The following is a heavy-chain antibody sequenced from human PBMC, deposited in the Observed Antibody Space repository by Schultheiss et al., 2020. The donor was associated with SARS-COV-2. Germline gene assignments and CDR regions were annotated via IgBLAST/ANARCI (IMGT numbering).Heavy chain of an antibody. V-gene: IGHV3-7*03. CDR2: IKQDGTEK. Sequence: GGSLRLSCAASGFIFRTYWMNWVRQAPGKGLEWVATIKQDGTEKYYVDSVKGRFTISRDSAKNSLYLQMNSLRAEDTAIYYCARSRGGMDVWGKGTTVTVSS. D-gene: IGHD3-10*01. CDR1: GFIFRTYW. J-gene: IGHJ6*03. CDR3: ARSRGGMDV.